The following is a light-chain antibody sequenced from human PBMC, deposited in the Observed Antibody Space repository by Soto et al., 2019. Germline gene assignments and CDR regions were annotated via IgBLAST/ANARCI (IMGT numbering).Light chain of an antibody. V-gene: IGKV1-39*01. CDR2: AAS. Sequence: IQMTQSPSSLSASVGDRVTITCRASQSISNYLNWYQQKPGKAPNLLIYAASNLQSGVPSRFSGSGSGTDFTLTISSLQPEDFATYYCQQSYVTPWTFGQGTKVDIK. J-gene: IGKJ1*01. CDR1: QSISNY. CDR3: QQSYVTPWT.